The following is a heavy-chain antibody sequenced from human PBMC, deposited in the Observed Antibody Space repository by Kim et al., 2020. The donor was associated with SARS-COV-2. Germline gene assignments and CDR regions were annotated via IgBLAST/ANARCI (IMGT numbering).Heavy chain of an antibody. Sequence: ASVKVSCKASGFTFTSYGISWVRQAPGQGLEWMGWISAYNGNTNYAQKFQGRVTMTTDTSTSTAYMELRSLRSDDTAVYYCARELLAAAAEKRAFDYWGQGPLVTVSS. D-gene: IGHD6-13*01. CDR1: GFTFTSYG. V-gene: IGHV1-18*04. CDR3: ARELLAAAAEKRAFDY. CDR2: ISAYNGNT. J-gene: IGHJ4*02.